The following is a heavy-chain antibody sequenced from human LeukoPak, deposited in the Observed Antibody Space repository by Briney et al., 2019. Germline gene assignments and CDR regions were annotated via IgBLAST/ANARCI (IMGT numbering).Heavy chain of an antibody. Sequence: GGSLRLSCSASGFTFSSYAMHWVRQAPGKGLEYVSAISSNGGSTYYADSVKGRFTISRDNSKNTLYLQMSSLRAEDTAVYYCVETGVRGVMSYYFDYWGQGTLVTVSS. CDR1: GFTFSSYA. CDR3: VETGVRGVMSYYFDY. J-gene: IGHJ4*02. CDR2: ISSNGGST. V-gene: IGHV3-64D*06. D-gene: IGHD3-10*01.